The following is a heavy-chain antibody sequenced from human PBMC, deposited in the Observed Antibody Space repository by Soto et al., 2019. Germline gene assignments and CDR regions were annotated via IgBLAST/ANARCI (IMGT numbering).Heavy chain of an antibody. D-gene: IGHD3-9*01. CDR1: GYTFTSYG. Sequence: GASVKVSCKASGYTFTSYGISWVRQAPGQGLEWMGWISAYNGNTNYAQKLQGRVTMTTDTSTSTAHMELRSLRSDDTAVYYCAREVAVLRYFDWSKNNWFDPWGQGTLVTVSS. J-gene: IGHJ5*02. CDR2: ISAYNGNT. V-gene: IGHV1-18*01. CDR3: AREVAVLRYFDWSKNNWFDP.